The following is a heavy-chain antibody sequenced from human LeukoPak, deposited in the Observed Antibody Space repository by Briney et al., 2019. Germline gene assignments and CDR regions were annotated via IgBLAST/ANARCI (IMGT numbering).Heavy chain of an antibody. V-gene: IGHV1-69*06. J-gene: IGHJ4*02. CDR2: IIPIFGTA. CDR3: ASSRVRFFDRIAVAVGFDY. Sequence: SVKLSCKASGGTFSSYAISWVRQAPGQGLEWMGGIIPIFGTANYAQKFQGRVTITADKSTSTAYTELSSLRSEDTAVYYCASSRVRFFDRIAVAVGFDYWGQGTLVTVSS. CDR1: GGTFSSYA. D-gene: IGHD6-19*01.